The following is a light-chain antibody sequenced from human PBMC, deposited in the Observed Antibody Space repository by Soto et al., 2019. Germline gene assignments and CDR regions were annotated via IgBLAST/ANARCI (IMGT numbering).Light chain of an antibody. CDR1: SSDVGAYKF. Sequence: QSALTQPRSVSGSPGQSVTISCTGTSSDVGAYKFVSWYQQHSGKAPKLIIRDVSERPSGVPDRCSGSKSGNTASLTISGLQADDEADYYCCSYAGRYTYVFGTGTKLTVL. CDR3: CSYAGRYTYV. J-gene: IGLJ1*01. V-gene: IGLV2-11*01. CDR2: DVS.